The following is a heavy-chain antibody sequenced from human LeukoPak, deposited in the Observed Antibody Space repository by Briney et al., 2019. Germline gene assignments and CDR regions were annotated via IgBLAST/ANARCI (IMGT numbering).Heavy chain of an antibody. D-gene: IGHD1-26*01. CDR1: GFTFSNYL. Sequence: GGSLRLSCAASGFTFSNYLMTWVRQAPGKGLEWVADIKADGSEKYYVDSVKGRFTILRDNAKNSLYLQMNSLRAEDTAVYYCARDPYSGTYGDTYYYYMDVWGKGTTVTISS. V-gene: IGHV3-7*01. CDR3: ARDPYSGTYGDTYYYYMDV. CDR2: IKADGSEK. J-gene: IGHJ6*03.